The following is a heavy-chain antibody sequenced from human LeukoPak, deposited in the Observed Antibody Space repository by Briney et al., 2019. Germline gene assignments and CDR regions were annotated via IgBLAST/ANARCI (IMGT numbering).Heavy chain of an antibody. CDR1: GYTCTGYY. D-gene: IGHD2-2*01. J-gene: IGHJ4*02. V-gene: IGHV1-2*02. CDR3: ASSGGDIVVVPAVLYD. CDR2: INPNSGGT. Sequence: GASVKVSCKASGYTCTGYYMHWVRQAPGQGLEWMGWINPNSGGTNYAQKFQGRVTMTRDTSISTAYMELSRLRSDDTAVYYCASSGGDIVVVPAVLYDWGQGTLVTVSS.